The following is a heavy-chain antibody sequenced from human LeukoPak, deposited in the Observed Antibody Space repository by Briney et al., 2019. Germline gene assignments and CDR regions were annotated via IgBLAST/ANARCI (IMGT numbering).Heavy chain of an antibody. CDR3: TTAPKYYYGSGSSISRFDY. Sequence: GGSLRLSCAASGFTFSDAWMSWVRQAPGKGLEWVGRIKSKTDGGTTDYAAPVKGRFTISRDDSRNTLYLQMNGLKTEDTAVYYCTTAPKYYYGSGSSISRFDYWGQGTLVTVSS. CDR2: IKSKTDGGTT. V-gene: IGHV3-15*01. J-gene: IGHJ4*02. D-gene: IGHD3-10*01. CDR1: GFTFSDAW.